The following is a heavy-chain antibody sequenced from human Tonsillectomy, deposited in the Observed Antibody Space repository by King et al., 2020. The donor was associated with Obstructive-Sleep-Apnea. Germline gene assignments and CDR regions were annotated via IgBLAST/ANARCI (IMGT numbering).Heavy chain of an antibody. CDR3: ARGSGAADVNWFDP. CDR1: GGSFSDYY. Sequence: VQLQQWGAGLLKPTDTLSLTCAVYGGSFSDYYWSWIRQPPGKGLEWIGEINHSGSTNYNPSLKSRVTISVDMSKNQFSLKLTFLTAADTAVYYCARGSGAADVNWFDPWGQGALVTVSS. J-gene: IGHJ5*02. D-gene: IGHD6-13*01. CDR2: INHSGST. V-gene: IGHV4-34*01.